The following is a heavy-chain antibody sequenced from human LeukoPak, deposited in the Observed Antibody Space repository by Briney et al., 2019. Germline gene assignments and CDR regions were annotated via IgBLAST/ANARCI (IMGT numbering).Heavy chain of an antibody. D-gene: IGHD3-16*01. V-gene: IGHV3-7*03. CDR1: GFTFSSYW. J-gene: IGHJ4*02. CDR2: IKQDGSEK. CDR3: ANAGTEYCDYVWGSYPPFDY. Sequence: GGSLRLSCAASGFTFSSYWMSWVRQAPGKGLEWVANIKQDGSEKYYVDSVKGRFTISRDNAKNSLYLQMNSLRAEDTAVYYCANAGTEYCDYVWGSYPPFDYWGQGTLVTVSS.